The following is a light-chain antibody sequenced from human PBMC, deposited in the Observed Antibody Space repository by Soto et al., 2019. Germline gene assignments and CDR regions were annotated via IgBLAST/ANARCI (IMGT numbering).Light chain of an antibody. CDR1: SSDVGGYNY. CDR3: SSYTSISTLGYV. V-gene: IGLV2-14*01. J-gene: IGLJ1*01. CDR2: DVS. Sequence: QSVLTQPASVSGSPGQSITISCTGTSSDVGGYNYVSWYQQHPGKAPKLMIYDVSNRPSGVSNRFSGSKSGNTASLTISGLQAEDEADYYCSSYTSISTLGYVFGTGTKLTVL.